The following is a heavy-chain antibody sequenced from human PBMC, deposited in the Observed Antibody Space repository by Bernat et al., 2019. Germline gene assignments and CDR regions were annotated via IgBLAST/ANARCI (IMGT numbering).Heavy chain of an antibody. CDR1: GFTVSSNY. CDR2: IYSGGST. CDR3: AKSRSSGWHGVFDY. Sequence: EVQLVESGGGLIQPGGSLRLSCAASGFTVSSNYMSWVRQAPGKGLEWVSVIYSGGSTYYADSVKGRFTISRDNSKNTLYLQMNSLRAEDTAVYYCAKSRSSGWHGVFDYWGQGTLVTVSS. J-gene: IGHJ4*02. D-gene: IGHD6-19*01. V-gene: IGHV3-66*03.